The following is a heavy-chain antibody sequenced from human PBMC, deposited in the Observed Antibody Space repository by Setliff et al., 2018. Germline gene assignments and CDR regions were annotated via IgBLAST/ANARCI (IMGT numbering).Heavy chain of an antibody. D-gene: IGHD6-19*01. V-gene: IGHV4-4*02. J-gene: IGHJ4*02. CDR2: IYHNGIT. Sequence: PSETLSLTCAVSGASISSSYWWSWIRRAPGKGLEWIGEIYHNGITNYNPSLRGRVTFSVDKSKNQFSLNVTSVTAADTAVYYCARDQGGRYAYWGQGTLVTVSS. CDR3: ARDQGGRYAY. CDR1: GASISSSYW.